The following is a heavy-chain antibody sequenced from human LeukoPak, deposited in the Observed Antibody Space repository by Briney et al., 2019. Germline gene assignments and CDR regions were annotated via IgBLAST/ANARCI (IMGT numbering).Heavy chain of an antibody. CDR3: ARGSRDFWDAFDI. J-gene: IGHJ3*02. D-gene: IGHD3-3*01. Sequence: KSSETLSLTCTVSGGSISGGSYSWTWIRQPAGKGLEWIGRIYTSGSTNYNPSLKSRVTMSVDTSKNQFSLKLSSVTAADTAVYYCARGSRDFWDAFDIWGQGTMVTVSS. CDR2: IYTSGST. CDR1: GGSISGGSYS. V-gene: IGHV4-61*02.